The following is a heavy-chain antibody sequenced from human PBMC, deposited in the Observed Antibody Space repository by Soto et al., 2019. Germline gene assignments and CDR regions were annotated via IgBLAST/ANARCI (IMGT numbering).Heavy chain of an antibody. CDR2: INAGNGNT. D-gene: IGHD4-17*01. CDR3: ARGRKDYGDMNYYYYIYL. CDR1: GYTFTSYA. V-gene: IGHV1-3*01. J-gene: IGHJ6*03. Sequence: QVQLVQSGAEVKKPGASVKGSCKASGYTFTSYAMHWVRQAPGQGGEWMGWINAGNGNTKYSQKFQRRVTSTREASASTAYMELSSLRSEDTAVYYCARGRKDYGDMNYYYYIYLWGQGTTVNVSS.